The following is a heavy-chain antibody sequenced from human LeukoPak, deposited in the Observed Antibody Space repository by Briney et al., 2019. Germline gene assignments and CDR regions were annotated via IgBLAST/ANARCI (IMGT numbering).Heavy chain of an antibody. CDR3: ARHPYSGSYHFDY. CDR1: GYIFTGYY. J-gene: IGHJ4*02. D-gene: IGHD1-26*01. CDR2: INPNSGGT. V-gene: IGHV1-2*02. Sequence: GASLKVSSKASGYIFTGYYMHWVRQAPGQGLEWMGWINPNSGGTNSAQKFQVRVTMTRDTSISTAYMELSRLTSDDTDVYYCARHPYSGSYHFDYWGQGTLVTVSS.